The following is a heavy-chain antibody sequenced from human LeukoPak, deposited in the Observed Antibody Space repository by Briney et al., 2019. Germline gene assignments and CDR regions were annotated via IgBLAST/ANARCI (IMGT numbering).Heavy chain of an antibody. CDR3: ARDQITIYYDDSDYGDGFDY. Sequence: VASVKVSCKASGYTFTGYYLHWVRQAPGQGLEWMGWLNPNSGGTGYSPKFQDKVTMTRVTSISTAYMELSSLRSDDTAVYYCARDQITIYYDDSDYGDGFDYWGQGTLVTVSS. J-gene: IGHJ4*02. D-gene: IGHD3-22*01. CDR2: LNPNSGGT. CDR1: GYTFTGYY. V-gene: IGHV1-2*02.